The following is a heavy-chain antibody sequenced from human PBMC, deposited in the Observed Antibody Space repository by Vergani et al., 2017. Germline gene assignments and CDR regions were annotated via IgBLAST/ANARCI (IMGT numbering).Heavy chain of an antibody. CDR2: VYFIGRT. CDR3: ARAEVSTNYDGQSFYFNF. Sequence: QVQLQESGPGLGKPSQTLSLTCRVSGASINSRYYWSWVRQPAGKGLQWIGRVYFIGRTIYNPSLGSRVSLSSDTSKNQFSLKLHSVSADDTAVYFCARAEVSTNYDGQSFYFNFWGQGIPV. CDR1: GASINSRYY. V-gene: IGHV4-4*07. J-gene: IGHJ4*02. D-gene: IGHD3-10*01.